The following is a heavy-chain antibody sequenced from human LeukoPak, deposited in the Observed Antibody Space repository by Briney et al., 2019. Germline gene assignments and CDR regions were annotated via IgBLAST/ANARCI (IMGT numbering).Heavy chain of an antibody. V-gene: IGHV3-9*01. Sequence: PGGSLRLSCAASGFTFDDYAMHWVRQAPGKGLEWVSGISWNSGSIGYADSVKGRFTISRDNAKNSLYLQMNSLRAEDTALYYCAKDMVAVAGNSMGDYYYGMDVWGQGTTVTVSS. CDR3: AKDMVAVAGNSMGDYYYGMDV. CDR1: GFTFDDYA. CDR2: ISWNSGSI. J-gene: IGHJ6*02. D-gene: IGHD6-19*01.